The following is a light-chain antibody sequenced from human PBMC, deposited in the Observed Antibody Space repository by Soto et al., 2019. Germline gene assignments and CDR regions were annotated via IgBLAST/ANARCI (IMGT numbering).Light chain of an antibody. J-gene: IGKJ4*01. Sequence: IQLTQSPSSLSASVGDRVTITCRASQGISSYLAWYQLKPGKAPKLLIYAASTLQSGVPSRFSGSGSWTDFTLPISSLQPEDFATYYCQQLNSYLLTFGGGTKVEIK. CDR1: QGISSY. V-gene: IGKV1-9*01. CDR3: QQLNSYLLT. CDR2: AAS.